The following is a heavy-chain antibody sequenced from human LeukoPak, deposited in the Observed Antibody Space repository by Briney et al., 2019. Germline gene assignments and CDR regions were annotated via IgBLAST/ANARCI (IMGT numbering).Heavy chain of an antibody. D-gene: IGHD3-10*01. J-gene: IGHJ4*02. CDR1: GFTFGDYA. V-gene: IGHV3-49*04. Sequence: GGSLRLSCTASGFTFGDYAMSWVRQAPGRGLEWVGIIRSKAYGWTTEYAASVKGRFTISRDDSKSIAYLQMNSLKTEDTAVYYCARVIWGSGSDYWGQGTLVTVSS. CDR2: IRSKAYGWTT. CDR3: ARVIWGSGSDY.